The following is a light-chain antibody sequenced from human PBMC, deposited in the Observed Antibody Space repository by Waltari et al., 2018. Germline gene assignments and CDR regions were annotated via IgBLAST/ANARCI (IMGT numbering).Light chain of an antibody. V-gene: IGLV1-47*01. CDR3: AAWDDRLSGWV. CDR2: KNI. CDR1: SSNIGSNY. Sequence: QSVLTQPPSASGTPGQTVNMSCSGSSSNIGSNYVYWYQQLPGTAPKLLIYKNIQRPPGVPDRFSDSKSGTSASLAISSLRSEDEADYYCAAWDDRLSGWVFGGGTKLTVL. J-gene: IGLJ3*02.